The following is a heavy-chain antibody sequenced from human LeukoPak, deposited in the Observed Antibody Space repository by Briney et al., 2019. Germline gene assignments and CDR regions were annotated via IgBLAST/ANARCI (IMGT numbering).Heavy chain of an antibody. V-gene: IGHV3-23*01. J-gene: IGHJ3*02. Sequence: GGSLRLSCAAYGFTFSTYGMSWVRQAPGKGLEWVSTISGSGGSTYYADSVKGRFTISRDNSKNTLYLQMNTLRAEDTAVYYCARDSDILASDAFDIWGQGTMVTVSS. CDR3: ARDSDILASDAFDI. D-gene: IGHD3-9*01. CDR1: GFTFSTYG. CDR2: ISGSGGST.